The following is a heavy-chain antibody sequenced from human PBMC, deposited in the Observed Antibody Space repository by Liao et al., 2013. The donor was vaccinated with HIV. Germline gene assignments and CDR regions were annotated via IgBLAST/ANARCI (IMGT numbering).Heavy chain of an antibody. CDR1: GGSISSYY. CDR3: AHSYGHSPFDY. CDR2: IYYSGST. Sequence: QVQLQQWGAGLLKPSETLSLTCTVSGGSISSYYWSWIRQPPGKGLEWIGYIYYSGSTNYNPSLKSRVTISVDTSKNQFSLKLSSVTAADTAVYYCAHSYGHSPFDYWGQGTLVTVSS. D-gene: IGHD5-18*01. J-gene: IGHJ4*02. V-gene: IGHV4-59*01.